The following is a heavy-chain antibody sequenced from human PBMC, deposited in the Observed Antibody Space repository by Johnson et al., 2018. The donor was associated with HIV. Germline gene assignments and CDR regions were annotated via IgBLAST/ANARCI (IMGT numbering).Heavy chain of an antibody. D-gene: IGHD1-20*01. Sequence: VQLVESGGGLVKPGGSLRLSCTASKFIFDDYGMSWVRQAPGKGLEWVSGINWNGASTGYADSVKGRFTISRDNAKNSLYLQMNSLRAEDTALYYCARGITGNRGDAFDIWGQGTMVTVSS. J-gene: IGHJ3*02. CDR1: KFIFDDYG. CDR2: INWNGAST. CDR3: ARGITGNRGDAFDI. V-gene: IGHV3-20*04.